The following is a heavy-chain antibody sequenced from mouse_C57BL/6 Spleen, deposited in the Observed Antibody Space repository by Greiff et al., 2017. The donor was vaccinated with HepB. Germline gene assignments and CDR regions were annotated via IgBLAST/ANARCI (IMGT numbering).Heavy chain of an antibody. J-gene: IGHJ3*01. D-gene: IGHD2-2*01. Sequence: EVQLQQSGAELVKPGASVKLSCTASGFNIKDYYMHWVKQRTEQGLEWIGRIDPEDGETKYAPKFPGKATITADTSSNTAYLQLSSLTSEDTAVYDGARSRYGYDEAYWGQGTLVTVSA. V-gene: IGHV14-2*01. CDR1: GFNIKDYY. CDR2: IDPEDGET. CDR3: ARSRYGYDEAY.